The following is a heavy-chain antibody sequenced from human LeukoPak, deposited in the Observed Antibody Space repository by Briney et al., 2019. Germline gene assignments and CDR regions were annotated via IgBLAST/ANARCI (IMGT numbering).Heavy chain of an antibody. CDR1: GFTFSSYA. CDR2: ISYDGSNK. D-gene: IGHD3-16*01. Sequence: GGSLRLSCAASGFTFSSYAMHWVRQAPGKGLEWVAVISYDGSNKYYADSVKGRFTISRDNSKNTLYLQMNSLGAEDTAVYYCARDALERGYFDYWGQGTLVTVSS. J-gene: IGHJ4*02. V-gene: IGHV3-30-3*01. CDR3: ARDALERGYFDY.